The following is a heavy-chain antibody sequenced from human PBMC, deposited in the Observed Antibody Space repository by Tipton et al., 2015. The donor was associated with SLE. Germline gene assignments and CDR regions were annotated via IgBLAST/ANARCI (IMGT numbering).Heavy chain of an antibody. V-gene: IGHV4-34*01. CDR2: INHSGTT. Sequence: TLSLTCAVYGGSFSSYYWTWVRQPPGKGLEWVGEINHSGTTNYSPSLKSRVTISVDTSKNQFSLKLNSVTAADTAVYYCARSGSKADFDYWGQGTLVTVSS. CDR1: GGSFSSYY. D-gene: IGHD1-14*01. J-gene: IGHJ4*02. CDR3: ARSGSKADFDY.